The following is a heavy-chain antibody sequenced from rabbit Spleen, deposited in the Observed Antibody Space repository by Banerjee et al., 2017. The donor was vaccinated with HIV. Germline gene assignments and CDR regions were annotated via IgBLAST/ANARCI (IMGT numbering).Heavy chain of an antibody. CDR1: GFTISGSYW. CDR2: IVPIFGVT. D-gene: IGHD6-1*01. J-gene: IGHJ4*01. Sequence: EESGGDLVKPEGSLALTCKASGFTISGSYWICWVRQAPGKGLEWIGYIVPIFGVTYYANWVNGRFTISSHDAQNTVSLQLNSLTAADTATYFCVREAGYGGYGDANLWGQGTLVTVS. CDR3: VREAGYGGYGDANL. V-gene: IGHV1S45*01.